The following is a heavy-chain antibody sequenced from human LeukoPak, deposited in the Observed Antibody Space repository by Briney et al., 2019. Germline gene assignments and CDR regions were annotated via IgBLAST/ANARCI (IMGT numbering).Heavy chain of an antibody. CDR1: GSTFTSYG. Sequence: ASVKVSCKASGSTFTSYGISWVRQAHGQGLEWMGWISAYNGNTNYAQKLQGRVTMTTDTSTSTAYMELRSLRSDDTAVYYCARDLFVGRIAAAGTDWFDPWGQGTLVTVSS. D-gene: IGHD6-13*01. V-gene: IGHV1-18*01. CDR3: ARDLFVGRIAAAGTDWFDP. J-gene: IGHJ5*02. CDR2: ISAYNGNT.